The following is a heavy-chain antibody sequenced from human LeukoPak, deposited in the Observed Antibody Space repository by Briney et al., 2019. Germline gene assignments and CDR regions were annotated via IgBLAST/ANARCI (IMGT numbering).Heavy chain of an antibody. CDR3: ARAAVQYWYFDP. V-gene: IGHV4-38-2*01. CDR1: GYSISSGYY. D-gene: IGHD6-19*01. CDR2: IYHSGST. Sequence: PSETLSLTCAVSGYSISSGYYWGWIRQPPGKGLEWIGSIYHSGSTYYNPSLKSRVTISVDTSKNQFSLKLSSVTAADTAVYYCARAAVQYWYFDPWGLGTLVTVSS. J-gene: IGHJ2*01.